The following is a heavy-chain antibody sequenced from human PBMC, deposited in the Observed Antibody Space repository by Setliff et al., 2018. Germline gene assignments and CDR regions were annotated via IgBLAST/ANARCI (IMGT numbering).Heavy chain of an antibody. CDR1: GGSISSGSYY. Sequence: SSETLSLTCTVSGGSISSGSYYWSWIRQPAGKGLEWIGRIYHSGSTYYNPSLKSRVTISVDTSKNQFSLKLSSVTAADTAVYYCARDRRIVGARHAFDIWGQGTMVTVSS. D-gene: IGHD1-26*01. CDR3: ARDRRIVGARHAFDI. J-gene: IGHJ3*02. V-gene: IGHV4-61*02. CDR2: IYHSGST.